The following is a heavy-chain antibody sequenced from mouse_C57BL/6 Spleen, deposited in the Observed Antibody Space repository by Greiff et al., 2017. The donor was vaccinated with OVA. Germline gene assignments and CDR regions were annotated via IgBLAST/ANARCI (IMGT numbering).Heavy chain of an antibody. CDR2: INPGSGGT. D-gene: IGHD2-4*01. J-gene: IGHJ2*01. V-gene: IGHV1-54*01. CDR3: ARDDYDGGDY. Sequence: VQLQQSGAELVRPGTSVKVSCKASGYAFTNYLIEWVKQRPGQGLEWIGVINPGSGGTNYNEKFKGKATLTADKSSSTAYMQLSSLTSEDSAVYFCARDDYDGGDYWGQGTTLTVSS. CDR1: GYAFTNYL.